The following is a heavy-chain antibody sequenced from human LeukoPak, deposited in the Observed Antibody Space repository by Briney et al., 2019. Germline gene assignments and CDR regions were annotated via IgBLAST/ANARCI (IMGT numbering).Heavy chain of an antibody. CDR3: ARSSRYCSGGSCQKG. Sequence: KSGGSLRLSCAASGFTFSDYYMSWIRQAPGKGLEWVSYISSSGSTIYYADSVKGRFTISRDNAKNSLYLQMNSLRAEGTAVYYCARSSRYCSGGSCQKGWGQGTLVTVSS. V-gene: IGHV3-11*01. CDR1: GFTFSDYY. J-gene: IGHJ4*02. CDR2: ISSSGSTI. D-gene: IGHD2-15*01.